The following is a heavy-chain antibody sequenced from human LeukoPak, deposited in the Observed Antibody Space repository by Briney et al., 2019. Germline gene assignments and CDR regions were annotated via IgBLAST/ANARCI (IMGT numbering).Heavy chain of an antibody. V-gene: IGHV3-30*01. CDR2: ISYDGSNK. D-gene: IGHD1-7*01. CDR3: EGGTSSFDY. J-gene: IGHJ4*02. Sequence: GGSLRLSCAASGFTFSSYAMHWVRQAPGKGLEWVAVISYDGSNKYYADSVKGRFTISRDNSKNTLYLQVNSLRAEDTAVYYCEGGTSSFDYWGQGTLVTVSS. CDR1: GFTFSSYA.